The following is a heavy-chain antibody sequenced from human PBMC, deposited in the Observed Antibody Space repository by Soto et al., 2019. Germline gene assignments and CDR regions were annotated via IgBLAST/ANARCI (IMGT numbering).Heavy chain of an antibody. CDR1: GGSISSYY. CDR2: IYYSGST. D-gene: IGHD2-2*02. CDR3: ARRGRVVVPAALLYYYYMDV. J-gene: IGHJ6*03. Sequence: SETLSLTCTVSGGSISSYYWSWIRQPPGKELKWIGYIYYSGSTNYNPSLKSRVTISVDTSKNQFSLKLSSVTAADTAVYYCARRGRVVVPAALLYYYYMDVWGKGTTVTVSS. V-gene: IGHV4-59*08.